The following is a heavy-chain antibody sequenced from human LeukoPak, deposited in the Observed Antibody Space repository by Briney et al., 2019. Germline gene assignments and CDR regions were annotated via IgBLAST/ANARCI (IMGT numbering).Heavy chain of an antibody. Sequence: GSSVKVSCKASGGTFSSYAISWVRQAPGQGLEWMGGIIPIFGTANYAQKFQGRVTITTDESTSTAYMELSSLRSEDTAVYYCAGGVPKHYDSTFYYYYYYMDVWGKGTTVTVSS. D-gene: IGHD3-22*01. CDR2: IIPIFGTA. CDR3: AGGVPKHYDSTFYYYYYYMDV. CDR1: GGTFSSYA. J-gene: IGHJ6*03. V-gene: IGHV1-69*05.